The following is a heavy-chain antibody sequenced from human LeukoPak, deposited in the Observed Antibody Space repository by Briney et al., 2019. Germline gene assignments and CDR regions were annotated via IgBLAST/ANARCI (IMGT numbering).Heavy chain of an antibody. J-gene: IGHJ4*02. CDR1: GGSISSSSYY. D-gene: IGHD7-27*01. V-gene: IGHV4-39*01. CDR2: IYYSGST. Sequence: PSETLSLTCTVSGGSISSSSYYWGWIRQPPGKGLEWIGSIYYSGSTYYNPSLKSRVTISVDTSKNQFSLKLSSVTAADTAVYYCARTNWGSSATADYWGQGTLVTVSS. CDR3: ARTNWGSSATADY.